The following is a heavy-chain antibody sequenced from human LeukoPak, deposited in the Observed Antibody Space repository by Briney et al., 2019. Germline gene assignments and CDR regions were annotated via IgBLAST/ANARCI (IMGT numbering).Heavy chain of an antibody. Sequence: PGGSLRLSCAASGFTFGFTFSNSWMNWVRQAPGKGLEWVANIKQDGSEKYYVDSARGRFTISRDNAKNSLYLQMNSLRAEDTAVYYCAKDRYGDQEGYFDYWGQGTLVTVSS. D-gene: IGHD4-17*01. CDR2: IKQDGSEK. CDR3: AKDRYGDQEGYFDY. J-gene: IGHJ4*02. V-gene: IGHV3-7*01. CDR1: GFTFGFTFSNSW.